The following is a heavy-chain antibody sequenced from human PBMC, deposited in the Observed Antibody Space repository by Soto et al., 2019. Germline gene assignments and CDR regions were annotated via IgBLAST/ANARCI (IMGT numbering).Heavy chain of an antibody. D-gene: IGHD4-17*01. J-gene: IGHJ6*02. Sequence: KASETLSLTCTVSGGSISSGGYYWSWIRQHPGKGLEWIGYIYYSGSTYYNPSLKSRVTISVDTSKNQFSLKLSSVTAADTAVYYCARGPSYGDYLYYYYGMDVWGQGTTVTVSS. CDR1: GGSISSGGYY. CDR2: IYYSGST. V-gene: IGHV4-31*03. CDR3: ARGPSYGDYLYYYYGMDV.